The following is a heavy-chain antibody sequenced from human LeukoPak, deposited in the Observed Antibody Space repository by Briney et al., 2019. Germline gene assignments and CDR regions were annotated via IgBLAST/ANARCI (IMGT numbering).Heavy chain of an antibody. CDR2: IYYSGST. CDR1: GGSISSYY. CDR3: ARYSGSYSYYLDY. J-gene: IGHJ4*02. Sequence: PSETLSLTCTVSGGSISSYYWSWIRQPPGKGLEWIGYIYYSGSTNYNPSLKSRVTISVDTSKNQFSLKLSSVTAADTAVYYCARYSGSYSYYLDYWGQGTLVTVSS. D-gene: IGHD1-26*01. V-gene: IGHV4-59*08.